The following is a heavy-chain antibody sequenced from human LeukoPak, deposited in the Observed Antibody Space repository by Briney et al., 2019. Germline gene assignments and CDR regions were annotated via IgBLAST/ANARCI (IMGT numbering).Heavy chain of an antibody. CDR3: ARAWVISRLGDAFDI. CDR2: ISPSGGST. CDR1: GYTFTSNY. D-gene: IGHD7-27*01. J-gene: IGHJ3*02. Sequence: ASVKVSCKAFGYTFTSNYMHWVRQAPGQGPEWMGVISPSGGSTTYAQKFQGRVTLTRDMSTSTDYLELSSLRSEDTAVYYCARAWVISRLGDAFDIWGQGTMVTVSS. V-gene: IGHV1-46*01.